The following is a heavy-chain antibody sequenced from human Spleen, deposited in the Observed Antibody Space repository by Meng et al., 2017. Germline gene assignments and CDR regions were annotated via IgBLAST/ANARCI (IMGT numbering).Heavy chain of an antibody. CDR1: GFTFSSYA. CDR2: ISYDGSNK. D-gene: IGHD3-10*01. Sequence: GESLKISCAASGFTFSSYAMHWVRQAPGKGLEWVAVISYDGSNKYYADSVKGRFTISRDNSKNTLYLQMNSLRAEDTAVYYCARTMGERKVRGVFRSPVYWGQGTLVTVSS. CDR3: ARTMGERKVRGVFRSPVY. J-gene: IGHJ4*02. V-gene: IGHV3-30*04.